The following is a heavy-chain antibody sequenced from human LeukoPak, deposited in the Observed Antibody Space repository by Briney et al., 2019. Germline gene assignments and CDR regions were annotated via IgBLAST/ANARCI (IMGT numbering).Heavy chain of an antibody. Sequence: GGSLRLSCAASGFTFSSYVMSWVRQAPGKGLEWVSGISGSGYSTFYADSVKGRFTISRDNSKNSLYLQMNSLRAEDTAVYYLARGSVSGGGGPNFDSWGQETLVTVSS. CDR2: ISGSGYST. D-gene: IGHD2-15*01. V-gene: IGHV3-23*01. J-gene: IGHJ4*02. CDR1: GFTFSSYV. CDR3: ARGSVSGGGGPNFDS.